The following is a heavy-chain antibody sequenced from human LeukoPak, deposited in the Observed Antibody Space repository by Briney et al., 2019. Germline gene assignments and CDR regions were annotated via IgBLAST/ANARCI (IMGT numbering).Heavy chain of an antibody. Sequence: GGSLRLSCAASGFIFSSYWMIWVRQAPGKGLEWVANIKQDGSEKDYVDSVKGRFTISRDNAKNSLYLQMNSLRAEDTAVYYCARSPMVRGEDYWGQGTLVTVSS. J-gene: IGHJ4*02. CDR3: ARSPMVRGEDY. V-gene: IGHV3-7*01. CDR2: IKQDGSEK. CDR1: GFIFSSYW. D-gene: IGHD3-10*01.